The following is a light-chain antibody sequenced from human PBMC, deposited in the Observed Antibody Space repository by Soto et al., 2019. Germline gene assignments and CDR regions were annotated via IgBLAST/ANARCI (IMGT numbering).Light chain of an antibody. V-gene: IGKV3-20*01. CDR2: GAS. J-gene: IGKJ3*01. CDR3: QQFGSSPFT. CDR1: QSVRSNY. Sequence: EIVLTQSPGTLSLSPGERATLSCRASQSVRSNYLAWYRQKPGQAPRLLIYGASSRATGIPDRFSGSGSGTDFNLTISRLEPEDFAVYYYQQFGSSPFTFGPGTKVDVK.